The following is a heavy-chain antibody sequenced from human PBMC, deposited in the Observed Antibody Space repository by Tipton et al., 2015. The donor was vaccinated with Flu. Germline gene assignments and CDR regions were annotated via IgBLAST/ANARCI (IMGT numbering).Heavy chain of an antibody. J-gene: IGHJ3*02. CDR2: ISSSGSHT. CDR3: AREWADYYDSRGGDFLDI. D-gene: IGHD3-22*01. CDR1: GFTFSYFG. V-gene: IGHV3-21*01. Sequence: AASGFTFSYFGMNWVRLAPGKGLEWVAFISSSGSHTDYADSVRGRFTISRDDAKNSLYLQTSSLRVEDTAVYFCAREWADYYDSRGGDFLDIWGQGTMVTVSS.